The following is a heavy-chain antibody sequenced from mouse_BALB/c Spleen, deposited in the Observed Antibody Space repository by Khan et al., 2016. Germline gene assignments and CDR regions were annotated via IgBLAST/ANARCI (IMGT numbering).Heavy chain of an antibody. J-gene: IGHJ2*01. V-gene: IGHV1-15*01. D-gene: IGHD2-4*01. CDR1: GYTFTDYE. CDR2: IHPGGGGS. Sequence: QIQLVQSGAELVRPGASVKLSCKALGYTFTDYEMHWVKQTPVHGLEWIGAIHPGGGGSAYNQKFKVRATLTADKSSSTAYMERSSLTSEDSAVYYCAKGLRRGYYFDSWGQGTTLTVSS. CDR3: AKGLRRGYYFDS.